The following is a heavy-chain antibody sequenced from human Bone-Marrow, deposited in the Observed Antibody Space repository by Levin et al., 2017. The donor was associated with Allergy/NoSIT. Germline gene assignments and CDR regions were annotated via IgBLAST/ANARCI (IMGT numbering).Heavy chain of an antibody. CDR1: GYTFTHYG. V-gene: IGHV1-18*01. Sequence: KRGESLKISCKASGYTFTHYGISWVRQAPGQGLEWMGWISAHNGDTNFAQKFQDRVTLTTDTSTSTAYMDLRSLRSDDTAVYYCGRGLGFGDYCDYWGQGTLVTVSS. J-gene: IGHJ4*02. D-gene: IGHD3-16*01. CDR2: ISAHNGDT. CDR3: GRGLGFGDYCDY.